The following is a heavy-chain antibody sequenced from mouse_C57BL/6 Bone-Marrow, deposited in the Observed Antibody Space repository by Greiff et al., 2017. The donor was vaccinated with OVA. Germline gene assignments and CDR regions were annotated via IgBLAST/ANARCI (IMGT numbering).Heavy chain of an antibody. CDR1: GFTFSSYA. V-gene: IGHV5-9-1*02. Sequence: EVKLVESGAGLVKPGGSLKLSCAASGFTFSSYAMSWVRQTPEKRLEWVAYISSGGDYIYYADTVKGRFTISRDNARNTLYLQMSSLKSEDTAMYHCTKIYYLAWFAYWGQGTLVTVSA. D-gene: IGHD2-1*01. J-gene: IGHJ3*01. CDR2: ISSGGDYI. CDR3: TKIYYLAWFAY.